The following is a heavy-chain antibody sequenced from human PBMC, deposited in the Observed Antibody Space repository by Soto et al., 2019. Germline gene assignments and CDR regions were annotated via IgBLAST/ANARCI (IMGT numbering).Heavy chain of an antibody. V-gene: IGHV1-3*01. J-gene: IGHJ4*02. CDR3: AREGGWYVAY. Sequence: GASVKVSCKASGFTFTGYAIHWVRQAPGQRLEWMGWINAGNTNTKYSQKFQGRVTITRDTSATTAYMELSSLRSEDTAVYYCAREGGWYVAYWGQGTLVTVSS. CDR2: INAGNTNT. CDR1: GFTFTGYA. D-gene: IGHD6-19*01.